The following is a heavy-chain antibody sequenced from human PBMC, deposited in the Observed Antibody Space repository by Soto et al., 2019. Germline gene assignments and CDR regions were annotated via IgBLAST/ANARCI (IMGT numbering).Heavy chain of an antibody. CDR3: ARDGGSYPSYYGMDV. D-gene: IGHD1-26*01. CDR1: GGTFSSYT. J-gene: IGHJ6*02. Sequence: QVQLVQSGAEVKKPGSSVKVSCKASGGTFSSYTISWVRQAPGQGLEWMGRIIPILGIANYAQKFQGRVTITAEKSTSTAYMELSSLRSEDTAVYYCARDGGSYPSYYGMDVWGQGTTVTVSS. V-gene: IGHV1-69*08. CDR2: IIPILGIA.